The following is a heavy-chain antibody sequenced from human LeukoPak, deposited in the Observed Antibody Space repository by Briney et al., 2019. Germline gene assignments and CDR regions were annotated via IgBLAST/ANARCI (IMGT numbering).Heavy chain of an antibody. Sequence: GGSLRLSCAASGFTFSSYGMHWVRQAPGKGLEWVAVVSYDGSNKYYVDSVKGLFTISRDNSKNPLYLQMHILRAEDTALYYCAKEGYYGSGSFPDYWGQGTLVTVSS. CDR1: GFTFSSYG. J-gene: IGHJ4*02. CDR2: VSYDGSNK. V-gene: IGHV3-30*18. CDR3: AKEGYYGSGSFPDY. D-gene: IGHD3-10*01.